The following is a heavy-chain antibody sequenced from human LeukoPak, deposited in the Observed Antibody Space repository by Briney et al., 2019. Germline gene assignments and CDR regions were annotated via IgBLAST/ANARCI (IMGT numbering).Heavy chain of an antibody. J-gene: IGHJ5*02. CDR1: GYTFTSYD. Sequence: GASVKVSCKASGYTFTSYDINWVRQPTGQGLEWMGWMNPNSGNTGYAQKFQGRVTMTRNTSISTAYMELSSLRSEDTAVYYCARQEAPYYDFWSGYSNWFDPWGQGTLVTVSS. V-gene: IGHV1-8*01. D-gene: IGHD3-3*01. CDR3: ARQEAPYYDFWSGYSNWFDP. CDR2: MNPNSGNT.